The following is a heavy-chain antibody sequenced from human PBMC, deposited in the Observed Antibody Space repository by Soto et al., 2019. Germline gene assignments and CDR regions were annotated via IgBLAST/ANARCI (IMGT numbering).Heavy chain of an antibody. Sequence: LSLTCTVSGGSISSGGYYWSWIRQHPGKGLEWIGYIYYSGSTYYNPSLKSRVTISVDTSKNQFSLKLSSVTAADTAVYYCASSYGDSMVDYWGQGTLVTVSS. D-gene: IGHD4-17*01. V-gene: IGHV4-31*03. CDR1: GGSISSGGYY. J-gene: IGHJ4*02. CDR2: IYYSGST. CDR3: ASSYGDSMVDY.